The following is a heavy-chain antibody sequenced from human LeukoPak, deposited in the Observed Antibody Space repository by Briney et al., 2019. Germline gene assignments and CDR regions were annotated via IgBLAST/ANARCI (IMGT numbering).Heavy chain of an antibody. CDR1: GFIFSTYA. D-gene: IGHD3-16*02. CDR3: AKSLYGGCDY. CDR2: VNGNGGST. J-gene: IGHJ4*02. V-gene: IGHV3-23*01. Sequence: GGSLRLSCAASGFIFSTYAMSWVRQAPGKGLEWVSGVNGNGGSTSYADSVKGRFTIFRDNSKNTVYLQMNSLRVEDTAVYYCAKSLYGGCDYWGQGTVVTVSS.